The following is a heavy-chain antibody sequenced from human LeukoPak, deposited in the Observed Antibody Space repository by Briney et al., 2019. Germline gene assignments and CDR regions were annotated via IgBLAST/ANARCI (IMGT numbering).Heavy chain of an antibody. CDR3: ANHYGDYDFDY. CDR1: GFTFSSYA. Sequence: GGSLRLSCAASGFTFSSYAMSWVRQAPGKGLEWVSAISGSGGSTYYADSVKGRFTISRDNSKNTLYLQVNSLRAEDTAVYYCANHYGDYDFDYWGQGTLVTVSS. V-gene: IGHV3-23*01. CDR2: ISGSGGST. J-gene: IGHJ4*02. D-gene: IGHD4-17*01.